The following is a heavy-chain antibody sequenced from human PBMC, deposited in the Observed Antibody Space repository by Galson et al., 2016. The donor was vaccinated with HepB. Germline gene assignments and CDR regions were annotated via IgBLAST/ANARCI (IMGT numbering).Heavy chain of an antibody. CDR2: FYGGDST. J-gene: IGHJ4*02. Sequence: SLRLSCAASGFTVSGFYMGWVRQAPGGGLSWVSVFYGGDSTAYADAVKGRLSISRESSTNRLFLQMNRLRVEDTAIYFCARDPRYYGSGSAGSDFFDLWGLGTLVTVSS. D-gene: IGHD3-10*01. V-gene: IGHV3-66*01. CDR1: GFTVSGFY. CDR3: ARDPRYYGSGSAGSDFFDL.